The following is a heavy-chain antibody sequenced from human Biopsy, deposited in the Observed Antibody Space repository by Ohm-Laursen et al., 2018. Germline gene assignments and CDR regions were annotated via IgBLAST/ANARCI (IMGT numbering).Heavy chain of an antibody. D-gene: IGHD3-16*01. Sequence: GASVKVSCNTSGYTFRNHGISWVRQAPGRDLEWMGWISTWDAHTSYARKVQGRVTLTIDTSTSTGYMELRSLRSDDTAVYYCARGGSNYPDYWGQGTLVTVSS. CDR3: ARGGSNYPDY. J-gene: IGHJ4*02. V-gene: IGHV1-18*01. CDR1: GYTFRNHG. CDR2: ISTWDAHT.